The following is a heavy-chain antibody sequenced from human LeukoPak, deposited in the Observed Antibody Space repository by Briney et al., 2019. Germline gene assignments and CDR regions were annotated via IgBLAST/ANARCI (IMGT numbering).Heavy chain of an antibody. V-gene: IGHV1-18*01. Sequence: GASVTVSCKSSGYTFTSYSISWVRLAPAQGLEWMGLISAYNGTTNYEQKLQGRVTMTTDTSTSKAYMELRSLRSDDTAVYYCARVEYCSSTSCSNWFDPWGQGTLVTVSS. CDR3: ARVEYCSSTSCSNWFDP. J-gene: IGHJ5*02. CDR2: ISAYNGTT. CDR1: GYTFTSYS. D-gene: IGHD2-2*01.